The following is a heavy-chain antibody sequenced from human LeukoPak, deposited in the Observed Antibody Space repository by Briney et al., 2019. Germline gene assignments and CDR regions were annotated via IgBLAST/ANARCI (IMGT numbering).Heavy chain of an antibody. CDR1: GYTFTGYY. CDR3: ARDSSGWYYFDY. J-gene: IGHJ4*02. V-gene: IGHV1-2*02. Sequence: ASVKVSCKASGYTFTGYYMHWVRQAPGQGLEWMGWINLNSGGTNYAQKFQGRVTMTRDTSISTAYMELSRLRSDDTAVYYCARDSSGWYYFDYWGQGTLVTVSS. CDR2: INLNSGGT. D-gene: IGHD6-19*01.